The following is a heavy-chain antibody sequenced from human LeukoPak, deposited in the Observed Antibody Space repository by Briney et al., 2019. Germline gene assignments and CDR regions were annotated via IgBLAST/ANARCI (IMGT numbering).Heavy chain of an antibody. CDR3: ARAPTTVVTPRFDY. CDR2: ISSSSSTI. J-gene: IGHJ4*02. V-gene: IGHV3-48*04. D-gene: IGHD4-23*01. Sequence: GGSLRLSCAASGFSFSSYTMNWVRQAPGKGLEWVSYISSSSSTIYYADSVKGRFTISRDNAKNSLYLQMNSLRAEDTAVYYCARAPTTVVTPRFDYWGRGTLVTVSS. CDR1: GFSFSSYT.